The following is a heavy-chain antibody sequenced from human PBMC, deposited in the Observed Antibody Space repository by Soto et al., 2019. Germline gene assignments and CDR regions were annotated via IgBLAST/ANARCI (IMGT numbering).Heavy chain of an antibody. D-gene: IGHD2-15*01. CDR2: IYPGDSDT. J-gene: IGHJ2*01. Sequence: PGESLKISFQGSGYSFNTYLICWVRQMPGKGLEWMGIIYPGDSDTRYIPSFQGQVSISADKSISTASLQWSSLKASDTAIYYCARLRYCSGGYCYPDLWGRGTLVTVCS. CDR3: ARLRYCSGGYCYPDL. V-gene: IGHV5-51*01. CDR1: GYSFNTYL.